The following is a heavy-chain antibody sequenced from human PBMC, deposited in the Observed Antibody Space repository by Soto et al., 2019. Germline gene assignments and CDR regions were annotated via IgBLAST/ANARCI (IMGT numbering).Heavy chain of an antibody. V-gene: IGHV1-46*01. J-gene: IGHJ4*02. Sequence: QVQLVQSGAEVKKPGASVKVSCKASGYTFTSYYMHWVRQAPGQGLEWMGIINPSGGSTSYAQKFQGRVTMTRDTSTSTGYMELSSLRSDDTAVYYCARESRITMIVGEGRFDYWGQGTLVTVSS. CDR2: INPSGGST. D-gene: IGHD3-22*01. CDR1: GYTFTSYY. CDR3: ARESRITMIVGEGRFDY.